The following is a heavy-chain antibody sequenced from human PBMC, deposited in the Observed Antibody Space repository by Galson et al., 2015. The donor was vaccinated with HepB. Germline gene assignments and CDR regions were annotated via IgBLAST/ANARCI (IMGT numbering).Heavy chain of an antibody. V-gene: IGHV3-48*03. D-gene: IGHD5-12*01. J-gene: IGHJ4*02. CDR1: GFTFSSYE. CDR2: ISSSGSTI. Sequence: SLRLSCAASGFTFSSYEMNWVRQAPGKGLEWVSYISSSGSTIYYADSVKGRFTISRDNAKNSLYLQMNSLRAEDTAVYYCARAPDIVATRTLDYWGQGTLVTVSS. CDR3: ARAPDIVATRTLDY.